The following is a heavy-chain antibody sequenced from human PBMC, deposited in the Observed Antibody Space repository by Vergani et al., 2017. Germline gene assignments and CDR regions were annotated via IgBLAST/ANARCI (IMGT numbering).Heavy chain of an antibody. CDR3: TRHGPCGDGACLHFDH. V-gene: IGHV5-51*01. Sequence: EVMLVQSGAEVKTPGESLKISCKYSESSFISNEIAWVRQMSGKGLQWMGNINPIDSKIAYIPSFQGQAIMSLDKSITTAYLQWRSLKASDTAIYYCTRHGPCGDGACLHFDHWCQGTQVTVSS. J-gene: IGHJ4*02. CDR1: ESSFISNE. D-gene: IGHD2-21*01. CDR2: INPIDSKI.